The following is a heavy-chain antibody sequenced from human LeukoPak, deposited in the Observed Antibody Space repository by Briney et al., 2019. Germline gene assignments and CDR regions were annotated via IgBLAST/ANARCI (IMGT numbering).Heavy chain of an antibody. V-gene: IGHV1-8*01. Sequence: ASVKVSCKASGYTFTSYDINWVRQATGQGLEWMGWMNPNSGNTGYAQKFQGRITMTRNTSISTAYMELSSLTSEDTDVYYCARIAAAGNRRLNYWGQGTLVTVSS. D-gene: IGHD6-13*01. CDR2: MNPNSGNT. CDR3: ARIAAAGNRRLNY. J-gene: IGHJ4*02. CDR1: GYTFTSYD.